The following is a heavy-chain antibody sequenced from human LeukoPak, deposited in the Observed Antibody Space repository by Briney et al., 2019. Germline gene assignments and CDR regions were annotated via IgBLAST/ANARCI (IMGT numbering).Heavy chain of an antibody. CDR3: AKWNLPGDRVFDY. CDR1: GFIFRDYA. V-gene: IGHV3-23*01. CDR2: ISATAGIA. Sequence: GGSLRLSCAASGFIFRDYAMRWVRQAPGKGLEWVSAISATAGIAVYVDSVKGRFTISRDNSKNTLYLQMNSLRAEDTAVYYCAKWNLPGDRVFDYWGQGTLVTVSS. J-gene: IGHJ4*02. D-gene: IGHD7-27*01.